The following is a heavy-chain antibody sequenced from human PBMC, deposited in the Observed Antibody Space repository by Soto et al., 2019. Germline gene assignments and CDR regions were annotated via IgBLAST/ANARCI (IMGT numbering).Heavy chain of an antibody. CDR2: IIPIFGTA. V-gene: IGHV1-69*01. CDR3: AREGTTSRGGWFDP. Sequence: QVQLVQSGAEVKKPGSSVKVSCKASGGTFSSYAISWVRQAPGQGLEWMGGIIPIFGTANYAQKFQGRVTITADESTSTAYMGLSSLRSEDTAVYYCAREGTTSRGGWFDPWGQGTLVTVSS. D-gene: IGHD4-17*01. J-gene: IGHJ5*02. CDR1: GGTFSSYA.